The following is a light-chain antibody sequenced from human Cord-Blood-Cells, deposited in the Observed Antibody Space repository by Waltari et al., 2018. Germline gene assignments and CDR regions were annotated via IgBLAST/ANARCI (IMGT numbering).Light chain of an antibody. CDR3: SSYTSSSVV. J-gene: IGLJ2*01. CDR2: DVS. Sequence: QSALTQPASVSGSPGQSFPIPCTGTSSDVGGSNSVSWYQQHPGQAPKLMIYDVSNRPSGVSNRFAGSKSGNTASLTISVLQAEDEADYYCSSYTSSSVVFGGGTKLTVL. CDR1: SSDVGGSNS. V-gene: IGLV2-14*01.